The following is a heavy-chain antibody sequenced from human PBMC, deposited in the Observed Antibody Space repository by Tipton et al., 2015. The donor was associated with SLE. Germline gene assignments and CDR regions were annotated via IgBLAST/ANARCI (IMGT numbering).Heavy chain of an antibody. Sequence: TLSLTCTVSGGSISSYYWNWIRQPPGKGLEWIGYIYNSGSTNYNPSLKSRVTISVDTSKNQFSLKLSSVTAADTAVYYCARSTTDSSGYYGSFDYWGQGILVTVSS. CDR2: IYNSGST. CDR3: ARSTTDSSGYYGSFDY. V-gene: IGHV4-59*08. J-gene: IGHJ4*02. D-gene: IGHD3-22*01. CDR1: GGSISSYY.